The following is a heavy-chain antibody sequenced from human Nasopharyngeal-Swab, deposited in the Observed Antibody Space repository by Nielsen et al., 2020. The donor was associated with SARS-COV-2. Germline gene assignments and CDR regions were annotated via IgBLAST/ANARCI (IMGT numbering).Heavy chain of an antibody. D-gene: IGHD5-12*01. CDR2: ISSSSSYI. J-gene: IGHJ6*02. CDR3: ARDGATIYGMDV. V-gene: IGHV3-21*01. Sequence: GESLKISCAASGFTFSSYSMNWVRQAPGEGLEWVSSISSSSSYIYYADSVKGRFTISRDNAKNSLYLQMNSLRAEDTAVYYCARDGATIYGMDVWGQGTTVTVSS. CDR1: GFTFSSYS.